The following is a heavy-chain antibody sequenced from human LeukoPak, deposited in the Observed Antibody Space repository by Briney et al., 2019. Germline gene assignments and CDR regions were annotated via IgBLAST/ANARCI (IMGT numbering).Heavy chain of an antibody. CDR2: IYYSGST. D-gene: IGHD1-26*01. CDR1: GYSISSGYY. CDR3: ARPIDFSVVGAIDY. Sequence: SETLSLTCAVSGYSISSGYYWSWIRQPPGKGLEWIGSIYYSGSTYYNPSLKSRVTISVDTSKNQFSLKLSSVTAADTAVYYCARPIDFSVVGAIDYWGQGTLVTVSS. V-gene: IGHV4-38-2*01. J-gene: IGHJ4*02.